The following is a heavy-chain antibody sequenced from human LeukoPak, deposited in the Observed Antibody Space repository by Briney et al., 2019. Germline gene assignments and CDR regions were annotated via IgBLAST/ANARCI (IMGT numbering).Heavy chain of an antibody. D-gene: IGHD4-11*01. CDR2: INPNSGGT. CDR1: GGTFSSYA. Sequence: ASVKVSCKASGGTFSSYAISWVRQAPGQGLEWMGWINPNSGGTNYAQKFQGRVTMTRDTSISTAYMELSRLRSDDTAVYYCARDSTVTTISYYYYYMDVWGKGTTVTVSS. CDR3: ARDSTVTTISYYYYYMDV. J-gene: IGHJ6*03. V-gene: IGHV1-2*02.